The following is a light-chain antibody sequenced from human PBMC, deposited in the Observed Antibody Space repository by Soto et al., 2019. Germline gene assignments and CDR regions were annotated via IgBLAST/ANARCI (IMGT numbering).Light chain of an antibody. CDR1: QSISNY. V-gene: IGKV1-39*01. CDR3: QQSDSTPYT. CDR2: DAS. Sequence: DIQMTQSPSSLSASVGDRVTITCRASQSISNYLNWYQQKPGQDPNLLIYDASSLLSGVPSRFSGSGSGTDFTLTISSLQPEDFSIYYCQQSDSTPYTFGQGTKLEIK. J-gene: IGKJ2*01.